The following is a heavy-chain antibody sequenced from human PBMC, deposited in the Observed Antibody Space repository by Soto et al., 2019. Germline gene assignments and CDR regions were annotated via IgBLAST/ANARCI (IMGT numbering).Heavy chain of an antibody. CDR1: GFTFSHFA. Sequence: GGSLRLSCAASGFTFSHFAMHWVRQAPGKGLEWISVISFNATNGFFADSVKGRFSISRDNSANRLYLQMTNLRPEDTAIYYCARDGGLGYYDSSDYFDYWGQGTLVTVSS. CDR3: ARDGGLGYYDSSDYFDY. CDR2: ISFNATNG. D-gene: IGHD3-22*01. J-gene: IGHJ4*02. V-gene: IGHV3-30-3*01.